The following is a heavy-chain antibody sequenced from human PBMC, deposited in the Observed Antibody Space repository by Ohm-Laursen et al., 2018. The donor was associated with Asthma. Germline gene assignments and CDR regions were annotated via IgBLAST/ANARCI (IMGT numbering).Heavy chain of an antibody. CDR1: GSTFSRYS. V-gene: IGHV3-21*01. Sequence: SLRLSCTASGSTFSRYSMHWVRQVPGKGLEWVASISTARTFIYYADSVRGRFTTSRDNAKNSVYLQMNSLRAEDTALYYCARIEAEWELPGREYSLHHWGQGTQVTVSS. CDR3: ARIEAEWELPGREYSLHH. D-gene: IGHD1-26*01. CDR2: ISTARTFI. J-gene: IGHJ1*01.